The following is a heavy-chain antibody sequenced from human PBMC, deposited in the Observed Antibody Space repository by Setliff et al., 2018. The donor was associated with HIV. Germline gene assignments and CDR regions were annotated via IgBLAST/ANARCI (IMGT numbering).Heavy chain of an antibody. Sequence: SETLSLTCTVSGGSISDTSYYWAWIRQPPGKGLEWIGEVYQSGTTNYNPSLKSRVTISVDKSKNQFSLRLTSVTAADTDMYYCARAAPPLWFGELRNWFDPWGQGTLVTVSS. CDR3: ARAAPPLWFGELRNWFDP. CDR1: GGSISDTSYY. D-gene: IGHD3-10*01. CDR2: VYQSGTT. V-gene: IGHV4-61*05. J-gene: IGHJ5*02.